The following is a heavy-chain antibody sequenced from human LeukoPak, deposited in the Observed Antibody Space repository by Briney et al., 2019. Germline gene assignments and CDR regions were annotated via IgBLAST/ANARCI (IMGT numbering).Heavy chain of an antibody. CDR3: ARDREGTTALDY. CDR1: GYTFTGYY. V-gene: IGHV1-2*02. Sequence: GASVKVSCKASGYTFTGYYMHRVRQAPGQGLEWMGWINPNSGGTNYAQKFQGRVTMTRDTSISTAYMELSRLRSDDTAVYYCARDREGTTALDYWGQGTLVTVSS. CDR2: INPNSGGT. J-gene: IGHJ4*02. D-gene: IGHD4-17*01.